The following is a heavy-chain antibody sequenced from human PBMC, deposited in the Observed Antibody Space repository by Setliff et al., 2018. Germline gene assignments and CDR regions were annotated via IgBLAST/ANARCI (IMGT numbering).Heavy chain of an antibody. CDR1: GYSIRSDYY. CDR3: ARRATYYNFWSGYYDY. J-gene: IGHJ4*02. D-gene: IGHD3-3*01. Sequence: SETLSLTCTVSGYSIRSDYYWGWIRQPPGKGLEWIGSLYHTGSTDYNPSLNSRVTISVDTSKNQFSLKLSSVTAADTAVYYCARRATYYNFWSGYYDYWGQGTLVTVSS. CDR2: LYHTGST. V-gene: IGHV4-38-2*02.